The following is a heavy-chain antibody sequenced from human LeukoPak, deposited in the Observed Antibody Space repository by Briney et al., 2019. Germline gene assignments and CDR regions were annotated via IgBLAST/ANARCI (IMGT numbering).Heavy chain of an antibody. CDR1: GESFSGYY. J-gene: IGHJ4*02. V-gene: IGHV4-34*01. CDR2: MNHSGRT. Sequence: SETLSLTCAVYGESFSGYYWTWIRHPPGKGLEWIGEMNHSGRTKYSPSLKSRVTVSVDTSKNQFSLNLNCVTAADTAVYYCARGRLNGKFDYWGEGTLVTASS. CDR3: ARGRLNGKFDY. D-gene: IGHD1-1*01.